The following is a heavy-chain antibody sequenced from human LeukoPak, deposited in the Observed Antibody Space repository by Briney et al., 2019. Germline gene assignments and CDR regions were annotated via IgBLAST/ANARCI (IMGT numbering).Heavy chain of an antibody. CDR1: GFSFSNNY. Sequence: PGGSLRLSCAASGFSFSNNYMNWVRQAPGKGLEWVAHINPDGRDTYYVDSVKGRFTISRDNAQNSMYLQMNSLRVEDTAVYYCTSWGDTTAEYFQRWGQGTLVTVSS. CDR2: INPDGRDT. CDR3: TSWGDTTAEYFQR. D-gene: IGHD2-21*02. V-gene: IGHV3-7*01. J-gene: IGHJ1*01.